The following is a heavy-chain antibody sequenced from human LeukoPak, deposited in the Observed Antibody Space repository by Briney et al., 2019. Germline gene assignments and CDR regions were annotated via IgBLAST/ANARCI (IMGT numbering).Heavy chain of an antibody. Sequence: ASVKVSCKASGYTFTDYNMHWVRQAPGQGLEWMGRIYPNTGGTNYAQDFQGRVTLTRDTSISTVYMELNRLNSDDTAIYYCGRGNGYGLDYWGQGTLVTVSS. D-gene: IGHD5-18*01. CDR1: GYTFTDYN. J-gene: IGHJ4*02. V-gene: IGHV1-2*06. CDR2: IYPNTGGT. CDR3: GRGNGYGLDY.